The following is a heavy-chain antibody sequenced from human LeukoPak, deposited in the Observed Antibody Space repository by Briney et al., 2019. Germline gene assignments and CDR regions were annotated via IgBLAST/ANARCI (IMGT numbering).Heavy chain of an antibody. CDR1: GGSISSGSYY. J-gene: IGHJ5*02. V-gene: IGHV4-61*02. CDR2: IYTSGST. Sequence: SETLSLTCTVSGGSISSGSYYWSWIRQPAGKGLEWIGRIYTSGSTNYNPSLKSRVTISVDTSKNQFSLKLSSVTAADTAVYYCARDRPGWFDPWGQGILVTVSS. D-gene: IGHD3-10*01. CDR3: ARDRPGWFDP.